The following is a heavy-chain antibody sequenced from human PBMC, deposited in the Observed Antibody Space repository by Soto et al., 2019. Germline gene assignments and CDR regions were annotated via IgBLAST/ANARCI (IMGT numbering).Heavy chain of an antibody. D-gene: IGHD3-22*01. CDR3: AREYYYDSSGYPTLYGMDV. CDR1: GLTFSSYS. Sequence: GGSLRLSCAASGLTFSSYSMNWVRQAPGKGLEWVSSISSSSSYIYYADSVKGRFTISRDNAKNSLYLQMNSLRAEDTAVYYCAREYYYDSSGYPTLYGMDVWGQGTTVTVSS. V-gene: IGHV3-21*01. J-gene: IGHJ6*02. CDR2: ISSSSSYI.